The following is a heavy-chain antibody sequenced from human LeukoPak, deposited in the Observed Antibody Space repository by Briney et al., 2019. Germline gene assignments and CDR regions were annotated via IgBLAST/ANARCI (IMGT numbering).Heavy chain of an antibody. J-gene: IGHJ4*02. CDR1: GYTFTGYY. CDR2: INPNSGGT. Sequence: ASVTVSCKASGYTFTGYYMHWVRQAPGQGLEWMGWINPNSGGTNYAQKFQGRVTMTRDTSISTAYMELSRLRSDDTAVYYCARDQAPGTVDSSGYLPHYWGQGTLVTVSS. CDR3: ARDQAPGTVDSSGYLPHY. D-gene: IGHD3-22*01. V-gene: IGHV1-2*02.